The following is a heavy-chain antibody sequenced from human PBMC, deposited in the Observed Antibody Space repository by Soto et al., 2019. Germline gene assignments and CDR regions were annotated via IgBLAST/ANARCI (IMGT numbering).Heavy chain of an antibody. Sequence: QLQLQESGPGLVKPSETLSLTCSVSGGSISSSNHCWGWPRQPPGKGLEWIGRIHYSGSTFYSPSLRGRLTISADPAKNQFSLNLTSVTAADTAVYYCARVATARTDYCASAMDVWGQGTTVSVSS. J-gene: IGHJ6*02. CDR1: GGSISSSNHC. CDR3: ARVATARTDYCASAMDV. D-gene: IGHD5-12*01. V-gene: IGHV4-39*01. CDR2: IHYSGST.